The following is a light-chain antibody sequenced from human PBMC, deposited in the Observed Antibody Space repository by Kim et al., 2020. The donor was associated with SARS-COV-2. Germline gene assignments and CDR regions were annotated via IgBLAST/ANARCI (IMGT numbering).Light chain of an antibody. CDR2: AAS. CDR1: QTISTY. J-gene: IGKJ2*01. Sequence: SASIGDRVTITCRASQTISTYLDWYQQKAGKAPKPLIFAASTLESGVPSRFSGSGSGTDFTLTISSLQPEDFATYFCQQIKSLPYTFGQGTKLEIK. CDR3: QQIKSLPYT. V-gene: IGKV1-39*01.